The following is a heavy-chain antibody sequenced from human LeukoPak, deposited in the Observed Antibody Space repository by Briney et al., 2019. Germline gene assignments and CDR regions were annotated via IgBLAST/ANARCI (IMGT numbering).Heavy chain of an antibody. Sequence: GGSLRLSGAASGFTFSSYSRNWVRQAPGNALKWFSSISSRNNYIYYAYSGKCRFTISRDDAKDSLYLETNSLRDEEKAVYYCASSGSSYGPAAYSFDYWGQGTPLTVSS. CDR2: ISSRNNYI. V-gene: IGHV3-21*01. D-gene: IGHD5-18*01. J-gene: IGHJ4*02. CDR3: ASSGSSYGPAAYSFDY. CDR1: GFTFSSYS.